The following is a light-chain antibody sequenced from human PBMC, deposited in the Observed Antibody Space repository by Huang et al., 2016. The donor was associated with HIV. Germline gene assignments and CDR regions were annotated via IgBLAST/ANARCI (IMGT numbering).Light chain of an antibody. CDR2: DAS. CDR3: QEFNNFSLT. CDR1: PGIGST. Sequence: AIHLTQSPSSLSASVGDRVTITCRASPGIGSTLAWYQQKPGNPPKLLIYDASTLKSGVPSRFSGSGSGTDFTLTISTLQPEDFAVYYCQEFNNFSLTFGGGTKVEIK. V-gene: IGKV1D-13*01. J-gene: IGKJ4*01.